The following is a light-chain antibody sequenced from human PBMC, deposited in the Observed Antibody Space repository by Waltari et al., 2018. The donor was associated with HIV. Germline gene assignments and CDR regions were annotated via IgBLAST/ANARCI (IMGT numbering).Light chain of an antibody. V-gene: IGLV2-23*02. J-gene: IGLJ2*01. CDR2: EAT. CDR3: CSYASSATLVI. CDR1: STDIANSTL. Sequence: QSALTQPASVSGSPGQSISISCTETSTDIANSTLVSWYHHRTGQAPKLLIFEATKRPSGVSSRFSGSKSGNTASLTISDLQHDDEADYYCCSYASSATLVIFGGGTRVTVL.